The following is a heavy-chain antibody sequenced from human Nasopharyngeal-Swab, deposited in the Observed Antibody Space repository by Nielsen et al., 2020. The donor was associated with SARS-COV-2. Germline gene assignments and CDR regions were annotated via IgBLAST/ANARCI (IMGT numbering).Heavy chain of an antibody. CDR3: ARERVTDKYFDY. CDR1: GGSISSSSYY. CDR2: IYYSGST. J-gene: IGHJ4*02. D-gene: IGHD2-21*02. Sequence: SETLSLTCTVSGGSISSSSYYWVWIRQPPGKGLEWIGSIYYSGSTNYNPPLKSRVTISVDTSKNQFSLKLSSVTAADTAVYYCARERVTDKYFDYWGQGTLVTVSS. V-gene: IGHV4-39*07.